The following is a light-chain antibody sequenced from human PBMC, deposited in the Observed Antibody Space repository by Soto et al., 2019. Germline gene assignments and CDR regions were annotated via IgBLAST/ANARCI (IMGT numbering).Light chain of an antibody. Sequence: EIVLTQSPATLSLSPGERATLSCRASQYITIYLAWYQQKPGQAPRLLIYDASNRATGIPARFSGSGSGTDFPLTISSLEPDDFAVYYGQQHADWPITFGQGTRLEL. CDR1: QYITIY. CDR2: DAS. CDR3: QQHADWPIT. V-gene: IGKV3-11*01. J-gene: IGKJ5*01.